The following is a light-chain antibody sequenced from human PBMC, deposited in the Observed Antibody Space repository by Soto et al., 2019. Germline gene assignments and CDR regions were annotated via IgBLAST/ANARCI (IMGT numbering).Light chain of an antibody. J-gene: IGLJ3*02. CDR3: AAWDDSLNGSNWV. CDR1: SSNIGSNT. V-gene: IGLV1-44*01. Sequence: QSVLTQPPSASGTPGQRVTISCSGSSSNIGSNTVNWYRQLPGTAPKLLIYSDNQRPSGVPDRFSGSKSGTSASLAISGLQSEDEADHYCAAWDDSLNGSNWVFGGGTKLTVL. CDR2: SDN.